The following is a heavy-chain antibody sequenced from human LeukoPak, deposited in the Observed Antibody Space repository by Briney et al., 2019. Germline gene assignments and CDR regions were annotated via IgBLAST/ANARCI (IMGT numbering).Heavy chain of an antibody. V-gene: IGHV1-2*02. D-gene: IGHD3-16*01. CDR3: AKDLAWNLGGMDV. Sequence: ASVKVSCKASGYTFTGYYMHWVRQAPGQGLKWMGWINPNSGGTNYAQKFQGRVTMTRDTSISTAYMELSSLRAEDTAVYYCAKDLAWNLGGMDVWGQGTTVTVSS. CDR1: GYTFTGYY. CDR2: INPNSGGT. J-gene: IGHJ6*02.